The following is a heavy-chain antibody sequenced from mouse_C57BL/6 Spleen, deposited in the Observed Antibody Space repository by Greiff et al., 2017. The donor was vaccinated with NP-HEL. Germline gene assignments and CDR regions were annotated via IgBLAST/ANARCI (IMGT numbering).Heavy chain of an antibody. CDR1: GYSFTGYY. Sequence: EVKLQESGPELVKPGASVKISCKASGYSFTGYYMNWVKQSPEKSLEWIGEINPSTGGTTYNQKFKAKATLTVDKSSSTAYMQLKSLTSEDSAVYYCARDGYDGDWYFDVWGTGTTVTVSS. D-gene: IGHD2-2*01. V-gene: IGHV1-42*01. J-gene: IGHJ1*03. CDR2: INPSTGGT. CDR3: ARDGYDGDWYFDV.